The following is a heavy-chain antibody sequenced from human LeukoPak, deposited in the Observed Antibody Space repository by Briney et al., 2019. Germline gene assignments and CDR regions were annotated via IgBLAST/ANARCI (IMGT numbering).Heavy chain of an antibody. CDR1: GFTFSSYE. D-gene: IGHD1-26*01. CDR2: ISSSGSTI. CDR3: ARGHSWYGGSYLAY. V-gene: IGHV3-48*03. Sequence: PGGSLRLSCAASGFTFSSYEMNWVRQAPGKGLEWVSYISSSGSTIYYADSVKGRFTISRDNAKNSLYLQMNSLRAEDTAVYYCARGHSWYGGSYLAYWGQGTLVTVSS. J-gene: IGHJ4*02.